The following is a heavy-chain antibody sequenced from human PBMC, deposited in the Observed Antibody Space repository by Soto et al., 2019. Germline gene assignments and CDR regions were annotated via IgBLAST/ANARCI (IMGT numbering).Heavy chain of an antibody. V-gene: IGHV3-53*01. Sequence: PGGSLRLSCAASGFTVSSNYMSWVRQAPGKGLEWVSVIYSGGSTYYADSVKGRFTISRDNSKNTLYLQMNSLRAEDTAMYYCARLPGYSSGWYFDYWGQGTLVTVSS. D-gene: IGHD6-19*01. CDR1: GFTVSSNY. CDR3: ARLPGYSSGWYFDY. CDR2: IYSGGST. J-gene: IGHJ4*02.